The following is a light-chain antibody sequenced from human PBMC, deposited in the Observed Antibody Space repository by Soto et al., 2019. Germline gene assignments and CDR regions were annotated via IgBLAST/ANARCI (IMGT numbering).Light chain of an antibody. Sequence: SLSPGERATLSCRASQSVSTYLAWYQQKPGQAPRLLIYDASNRATAIPARFSGSGSGTDFTLTISTLEPEDFAVYYCQQRSNWPLTFGGGTKVDIK. CDR3: QQRSNWPLT. CDR1: QSVSTY. CDR2: DAS. V-gene: IGKV3-11*01. J-gene: IGKJ4*01.